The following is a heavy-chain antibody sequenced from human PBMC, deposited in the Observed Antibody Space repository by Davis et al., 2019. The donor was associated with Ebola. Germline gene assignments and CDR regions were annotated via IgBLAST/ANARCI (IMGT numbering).Heavy chain of an antibody. D-gene: IGHD3-3*01. CDR2: ISSSSSYI. CDR1: GFTFSSYS. Sequence: GGSLRLSCAASGFTFSSYSMNWVRQAPGKGLEWVSSISSSSSYIYYADSVKGRFTISRDNAKNSLYLQMNSLRAEDTAVYYCARDLYDFWSGYYDIWGQGTMVTVSS. V-gene: IGHV3-21*04. CDR3: ARDLYDFWSGYYDI. J-gene: IGHJ3*02.